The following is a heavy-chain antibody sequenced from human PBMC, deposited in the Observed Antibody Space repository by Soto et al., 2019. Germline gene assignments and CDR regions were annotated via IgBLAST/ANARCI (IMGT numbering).Heavy chain of an antibody. J-gene: IGHJ4*02. CDR2: IYYSGST. D-gene: IGHD3-10*01. CDR3: ARDGDSPFDY. Sequence: SETLSLTCTVSGGSISSGGYYWSWIRQHPGKGLEWIGYIYYSGSTYYNPSLKSRVTISVDTSKNQFSLKLSSVTAADTAVYYCARDGDSPFDYWGQGTLVTVSS. CDR1: GGSISSGGYY. V-gene: IGHV4-31*03.